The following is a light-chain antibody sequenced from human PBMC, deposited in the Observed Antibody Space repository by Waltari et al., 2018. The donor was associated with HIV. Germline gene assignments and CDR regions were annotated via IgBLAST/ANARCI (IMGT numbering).Light chain of an antibody. CDR2: AAF. V-gene: IGKV1D-16*01. CDR3: QQYNRFPAT. Sequence: DIQLTPSPPSVSASIGDRVTITCRAAEDANIWFAWYHQRPGEAPRSLIYAAFTLQGGVPSRFSGSGFGTHFTLTIDNMQPEDFGTYCCQQYNRFPATFGGGTTVDI. J-gene: IGKJ4*01. CDR1: EDANIW.